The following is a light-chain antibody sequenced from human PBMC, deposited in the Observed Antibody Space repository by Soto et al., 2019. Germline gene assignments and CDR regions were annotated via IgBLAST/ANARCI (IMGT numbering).Light chain of an antibody. CDR3: CSYTGSLTLL. Sequence: QSVLTQPASVSGSPGQSITISCTGSSSDVGGYDYVSWYQQHPGKAPKLMIYEVSNRPSGVSNRSSGSKSGNTASLTISGLQAEDEADYYCCSYTGSLTLLFGGGTKLTVL. J-gene: IGLJ2*01. CDR2: EVS. V-gene: IGLV2-14*01. CDR1: SSDVGGYDY.